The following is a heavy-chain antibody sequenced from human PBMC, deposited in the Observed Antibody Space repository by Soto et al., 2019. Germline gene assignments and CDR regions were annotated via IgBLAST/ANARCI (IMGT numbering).Heavy chain of an antibody. CDR1: GFTFSSYA. D-gene: IGHD3-10*01. CDR3: AKNPRYYYGSGIDYFDY. Sequence: GGSLRLSCAASGFTFSSYAMSWVRQAPGKGLEWVSAISGSGGSTYYADSVKGRFTISRDNSKNTLYLQMNSLRAEDTAVYYCAKNPRYYYGSGIDYFDYWGQGTLVTVSS. V-gene: IGHV3-23*01. J-gene: IGHJ4*02. CDR2: ISGSGGST.